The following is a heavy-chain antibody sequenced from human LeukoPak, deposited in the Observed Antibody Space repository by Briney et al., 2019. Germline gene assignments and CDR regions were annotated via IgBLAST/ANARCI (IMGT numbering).Heavy chain of an antibody. D-gene: IGHD5-18*01. J-gene: IGHJ6*02. CDR1: GFTVSSYA. CDR3: ARDTDRYSYGSGMDV. V-gene: IGHV3-30*04. CDR2: ISYDGSNK. Sequence: GGSLRLSCAASGFTVSSYAMHWVRQAPGKGLEWVAVISYDGSNKYYADSVKGRFTISRDNSKNTLYLQMNSLRAEDTAVYYCARDTDRYSYGSGMDVWGQGTTVTVSS.